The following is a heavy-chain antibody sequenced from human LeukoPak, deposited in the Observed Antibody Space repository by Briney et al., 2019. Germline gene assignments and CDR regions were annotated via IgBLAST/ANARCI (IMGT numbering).Heavy chain of an antibody. CDR1: GGSISSYY. V-gene: IGHV4-59*01. CDR3: ARNGPGTKFDP. D-gene: IGHD3-10*01. CDR2: IYYSGST. J-gene: IGHJ5*02. Sequence: PSETLSLTCTVSGGSISSYYWSWIRQPPGKGLEWIGYIYYSGSTNYNPSLKSRVTISVNTSKNQFSLKVSSVTAADTAVYYCARNGPGTKFDPWGLGTLVTVSS.